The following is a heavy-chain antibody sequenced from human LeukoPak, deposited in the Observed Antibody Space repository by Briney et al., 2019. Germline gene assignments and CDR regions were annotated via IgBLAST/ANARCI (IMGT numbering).Heavy chain of an antibody. CDR2: IYHSGST. J-gene: IGHJ5*02. Sequence: SETLSLTCAVYGGSFSGYYWSWIRQPPGRGLEWIGEIYHSGSTNYNPSLKSRVTISVDKSRNQFSLNLRSVTAADTAVYYCARGVVGAAPGHNWFDPWGQGILVTVSS. V-gene: IGHV4-34*01. CDR3: ARGVVGAAPGHNWFDP. CDR1: GGSFSGYY. D-gene: IGHD6-6*01.